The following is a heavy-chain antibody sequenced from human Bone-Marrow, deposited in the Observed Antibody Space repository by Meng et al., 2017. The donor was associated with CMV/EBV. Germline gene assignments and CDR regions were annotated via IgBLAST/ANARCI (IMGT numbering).Heavy chain of an antibody. CDR2: ITYTSSVI. Sequence: GESLKISCTASGFSLNNYAMVWVRQTPGKGLEWVAFITYTSSVIYDADSVRGRFTISRDNAKNVLYLQMNNLRPEDTALYYCARNPDRGHDGLERSLDFWGQGTRVTGSS. CDR1: GFSLNNYA. CDR3: ARNPDRGHDGLERSLDF. J-gene: IGHJ4*02. D-gene: IGHD3-10*01. V-gene: IGHV3-21*06.